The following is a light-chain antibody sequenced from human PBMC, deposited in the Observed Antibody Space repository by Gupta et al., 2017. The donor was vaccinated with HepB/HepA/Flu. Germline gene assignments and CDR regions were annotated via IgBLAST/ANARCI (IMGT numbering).Light chain of an antibody. CDR1: QGIRND. J-gene: IGKJ1*01. Sequence: AIQMTQSPSSLSASVGDRVTITCRASQGIRNDLGWYQQKPGKAPKLLIYAAPSLQSGVPSRFSGSGSGTDFTLTISSLQPEDFATYYCRQDYNYPRTFGQGTKVEIK. CDR3: RQDYNYPRT. CDR2: AAP. V-gene: IGKV1-6*01.